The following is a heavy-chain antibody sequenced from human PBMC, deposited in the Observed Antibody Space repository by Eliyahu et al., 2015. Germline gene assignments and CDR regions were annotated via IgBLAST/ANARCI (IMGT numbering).Heavy chain of an antibody. V-gene: IGHV1-69*04. CDR3: ARAGAVSGTFLY. D-gene: IGHD6-19*01. Sequence: QVQLVQSGAEVKKPGSSVKVSCRASGGTFSSYAISWVRQAPGQGLEWMGSIVPFVTIANYAQKFQDRVTISADTTTTTAYMELSSLTSDDTAIYYCARAGAVSGTFLYWGQGTLVTVSS. CDR1: GGTFSSYA. CDR2: IVPFVTIA. J-gene: IGHJ4*02.